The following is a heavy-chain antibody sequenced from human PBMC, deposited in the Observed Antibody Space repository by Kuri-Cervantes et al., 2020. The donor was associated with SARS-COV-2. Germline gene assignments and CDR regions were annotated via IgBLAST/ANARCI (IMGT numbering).Heavy chain of an antibody. CDR2: IYYSGST. V-gene: IGHV4-59*05. Sequence: ESLKISCAASGFTVSSNYMSWVRQAPGKGLEWIGSIYYSGSTYYNPSLKSRVTISVDTSKNQFSLKLSSVTAADTAVYYCARSAYDSSGPPRFDYWGQGTLVTVSS. D-gene: IGHD3-22*01. CDR3: ARSAYDSSGPPRFDY. CDR1: GFTVSSNY. J-gene: IGHJ4*02.